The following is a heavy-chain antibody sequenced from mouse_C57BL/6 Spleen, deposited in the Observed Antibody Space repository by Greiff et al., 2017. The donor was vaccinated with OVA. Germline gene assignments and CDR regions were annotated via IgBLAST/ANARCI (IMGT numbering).Heavy chain of an antibody. CDR1: GYTFTSYW. CDR3: ARDPAYYSNYRAY. J-gene: IGHJ3*01. CDR2: IYPGSGST. D-gene: IGHD2-5*01. V-gene: IGHV1-55*01. Sequence: QVQLQQPGAELVKPGASVKMSCKASGYTFTSYWITWVKQRPGQGLEWIGDIYPGSGSTNYNEKFKSKATLTVDTSSSTAYMQLSSLTSEDSAVYYCARDPAYYSNYRAYWGQGTLVTVSA.